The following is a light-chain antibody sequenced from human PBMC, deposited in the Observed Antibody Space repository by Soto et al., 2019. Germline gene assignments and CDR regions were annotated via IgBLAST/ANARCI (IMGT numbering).Light chain of an antibody. CDR1: PGIRND. CDR3: LQHNSYSWT. Sequence: DIQLTQSPSSLSASVGDRVTITCRASPGIRNDLSWYQQKPGKAPKRLIFAASTLQSGVPSRFSGSGSGTRFTLTISSLQPEDFATYYCLQHNSYSWTFGQGTKVEIK. CDR2: AAS. V-gene: IGKV1-17*01. J-gene: IGKJ1*01.